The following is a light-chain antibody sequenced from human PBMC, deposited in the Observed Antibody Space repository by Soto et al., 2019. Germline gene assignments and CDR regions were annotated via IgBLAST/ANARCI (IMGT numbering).Light chain of an antibody. CDR3: QQYGSSPLT. V-gene: IGKV3-20*01. J-gene: IGKJ4*01. CDR1: QSVPISY. Sequence: EIVLTQAPGTLSLSPGERATLSCRASQSVPISYLAWYQRKSGQAPRLLIYLASSRATGVPDRFSGSGSGTDFTLTISRLEPEDSAVYYCQQYGSSPLTFGGGTKV. CDR2: LAS.